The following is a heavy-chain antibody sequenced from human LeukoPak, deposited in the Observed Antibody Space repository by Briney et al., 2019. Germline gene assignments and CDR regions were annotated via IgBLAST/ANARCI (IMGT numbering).Heavy chain of an antibody. J-gene: IGHJ6*03. CDR2: IYPGDSDT. D-gene: IGHD3-22*01. Sequence: GESLKISCKGSGYSFTSYWIGWVRQMPGKGLEWMGIIYPGDSDTRYSPSFQGQVTISADKSISTAYLQWSSLKASDTAMYYCASSSYDSSGYYYRAPYYYMDVWGKGTTVTVSS. CDR3: ASSSYDSSGYYYRAPYYYMDV. V-gene: IGHV5-51*01. CDR1: GYSFTSYW.